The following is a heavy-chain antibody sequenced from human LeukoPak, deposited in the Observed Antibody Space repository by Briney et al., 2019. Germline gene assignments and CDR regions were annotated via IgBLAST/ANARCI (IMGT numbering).Heavy chain of an antibody. V-gene: IGHV1-18*01. CDR1: GYTFTSYG. CDR2: ISAYNGNT. J-gene: IGHJ4*02. CDR3: ARDAPWYYDILTGYPPPRVFDY. Sequence: GASVKVSCKASGYTFTSYGISWVRRAPGQGLEWMGWISAYNGNTNYAQKLQGRVTMTTDTTTSTAYMELRSLRSDDTAVYYCARDAPWYYDILTGYPPPRVFDYWGQGTLVTVSS. D-gene: IGHD3-9*01.